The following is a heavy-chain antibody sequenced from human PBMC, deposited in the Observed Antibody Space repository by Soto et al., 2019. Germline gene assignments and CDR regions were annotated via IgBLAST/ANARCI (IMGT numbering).Heavy chain of an antibody. CDR3: ARSPYYYDSSGYYSSDY. Sequence: SETLSLTCTVSGGSISSYYWSWIRQPPGKGLEWIGYIYYSGSTNYNPSLKSRVTISVDTSKNQFSLKLSSVTAADTAVYYCARSPYYYDSSGYYSSDYWGKATLVTV. V-gene: IGHV4-59*01. J-gene: IGHJ4*02. CDR2: IYYSGST. D-gene: IGHD3-22*01. CDR1: GGSISSYY.